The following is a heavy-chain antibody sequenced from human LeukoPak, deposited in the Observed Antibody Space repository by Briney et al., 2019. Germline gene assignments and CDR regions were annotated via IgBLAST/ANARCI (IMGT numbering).Heavy chain of an antibody. CDR3: TRDIVLPTSYWYFDL. CDR1: GDFISSYY. V-gene: IGHV4-4*07. D-gene: IGHD3-10*01. J-gene: IGHJ2*01. CDR2: IYSSGTT. Sequence: SETPSLTCSVSGDFISSYYWSWLRQPAGKGLEWIGRIYSSGTTNYSPSLKSRVTMSVDTSKNQFSLRLSSVTAADTAVYFCTRDIVLPTSYWYFDLWGRGTLVTVSS.